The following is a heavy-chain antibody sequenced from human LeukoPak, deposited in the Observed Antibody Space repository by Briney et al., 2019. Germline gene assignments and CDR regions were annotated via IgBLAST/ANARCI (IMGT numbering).Heavy chain of an antibody. Sequence: PGGSLRLSCAASGFTFSSYWMHWVRQAPRKGLVWVSRISSDGSSTSYADSVKGRFTISRDNAKNTLHLQMNRLRDEDTAVYYCARVSVCSSTSCYSVFDYLGQGTLVTVSS. V-gene: IGHV3-74*01. CDR2: ISSDGSST. CDR1: GFTFSSYW. D-gene: IGHD2-2*01. CDR3: ARVSVCSSTSCYSVFDY. J-gene: IGHJ4*02.